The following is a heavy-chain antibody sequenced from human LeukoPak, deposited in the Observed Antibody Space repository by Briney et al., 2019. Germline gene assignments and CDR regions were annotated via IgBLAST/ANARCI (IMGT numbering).Heavy chain of an antibody. V-gene: IGHV1-18*01. J-gene: IGHJ3*01. Sequence: GASVTVSCKASGYTFNRYGLTWVRQAPGQGLEWVGWISTYNGNAHYAQKLQGRVTMTIDTSTSTAYVELRSLRSDDTAVYYCARARDTGGWYLDAFGVWGQGTLVTVSS. CDR3: ARARDTGGWYLDAFGV. CDR1: GYTFNRYG. D-gene: IGHD6-19*01. CDR2: ISTYNGNA.